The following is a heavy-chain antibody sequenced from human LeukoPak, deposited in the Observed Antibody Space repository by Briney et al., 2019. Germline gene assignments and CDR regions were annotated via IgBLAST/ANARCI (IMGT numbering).Heavy chain of an antibody. D-gene: IGHD3-16*01. CDR1: GDRVSSNSSA. J-gene: IGHJ4*02. V-gene: IGHV6-1*01. Sequence: SQTLSLTCAISGDRVSSNSSAWTWIRQSPSRGLEWLGRTYYRSKWYNDYALSVKSRITINPDTSKNQFSLQLNSVTPEDTAVYYCTRGYYIWDCWGQGTLVTVSS. CDR2: TYYRSKWYN. CDR3: TRGYYIWDC.